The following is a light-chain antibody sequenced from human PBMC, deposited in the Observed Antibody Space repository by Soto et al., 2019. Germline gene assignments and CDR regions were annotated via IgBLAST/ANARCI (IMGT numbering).Light chain of an antibody. V-gene: IGKV3-20*01. Sequence: EIVLTQSPGTLSLSPGERATLSCRASQSVSSNLAWYQQKPGQAPRLLIYAASSRATGIPDRFSGSGSGTDFTLTISRVEPEDFAVYYCQQYGSSPPYSFGEGTKVDIK. J-gene: IGKJ2*03. CDR2: AAS. CDR3: QQYGSSPPYS. CDR1: QSVSSN.